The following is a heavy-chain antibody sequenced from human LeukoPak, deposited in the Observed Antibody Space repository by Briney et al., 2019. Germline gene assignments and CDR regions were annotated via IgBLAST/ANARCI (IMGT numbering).Heavy chain of an antibody. D-gene: IGHD5-12*01. J-gene: IGHJ6*02. Sequence: GGSLRLSCAASGFIFSSYWMSWVRQAPGKGLEWVANIKRDGTEKYYVDSVKGRFTISRDNAKNSLYLQMNSLRAEDTAVYYCARDIREFIGDSGYDWAYYYHGMDVWGQGTTVTVSS. CDR3: ARDIREFIGDSGYDWAYYYHGMDV. CDR1: GFIFSSYW. V-gene: IGHV3-7*01. CDR2: IKRDGTEK.